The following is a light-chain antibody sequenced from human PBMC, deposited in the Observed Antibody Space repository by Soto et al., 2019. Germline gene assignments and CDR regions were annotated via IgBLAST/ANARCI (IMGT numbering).Light chain of an antibody. V-gene: IGKV1-5*03. J-gene: IGKJ4*01. CDR2: KAS. Sequence: DIQMTQSPSTLSASVGDRVTITCRASQSIGSWLAWYQQKPGKAPKLLIYKASNLENGVPSRFSGSGSGTEFTLTISCLQPDDFATYYCQQYNNYLTFGGGTKVEIK. CDR3: QQYNNYLT. CDR1: QSIGSW.